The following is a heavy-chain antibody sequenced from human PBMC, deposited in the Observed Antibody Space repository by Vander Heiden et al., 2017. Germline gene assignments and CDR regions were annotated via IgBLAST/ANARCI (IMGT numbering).Heavy chain of an antibody. V-gene: IGHV3-30*18. CDR3: AKSYYYDSSGYSPI. CDR1: GFTFNDYG. CDR2: ISYDGSNK. J-gene: IGHJ3*02. Sequence: QVQLVEAGGGVVQPGRSLRLSGAASGFTFNDYGMHWVRQAPGKGLEWVAIISYDGSNKYYADSVKGRFTISRDNSKNTLYLQMNSLRAEDTAVYYCAKSYYYDSSGYSPIWGQGTMVTVSS. D-gene: IGHD3-22*01.